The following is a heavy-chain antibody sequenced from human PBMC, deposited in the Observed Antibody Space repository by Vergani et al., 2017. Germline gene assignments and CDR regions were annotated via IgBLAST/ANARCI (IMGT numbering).Heavy chain of an antibody. D-gene: IGHD3-22*01. CDR2: ISSSSSYI. V-gene: IGHV3-21*01. J-gene: IGHJ3*02. CDR3: AREPRRYYYDSSGSTGI. CDR1: GFTFSSYS. Sequence: EVQLVESGGGLVKPGGSLRLSCAASGFTFSSYSMNWVRQAPGKGLEWVSSISSSSSYIYYADSVKGRFTISRDNAKNSLYLQMKSLRAEETAVYYCAREPRRYYYDSSGSTGIGGQGTMVTVSS.